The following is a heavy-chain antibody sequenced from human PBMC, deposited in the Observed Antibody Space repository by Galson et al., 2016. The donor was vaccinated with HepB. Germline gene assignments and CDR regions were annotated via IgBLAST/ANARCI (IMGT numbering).Heavy chain of an antibody. Sequence: SLRLSCAASGFTFSSYAMYWVRQAPDKGLEWVALISYDGINKYYADSVKDRFTISRDNSKNTLYLQMNSLRSEDTAVYYRARDPGSGWHYYYYYMDVWGKGTTVTVSS. CDR3: ARDPGSGWHYYYYYMDV. CDR1: GFTFSSYA. V-gene: IGHV3-30-3*01. D-gene: IGHD6-19*01. CDR2: ISYDGINK. J-gene: IGHJ6*03.